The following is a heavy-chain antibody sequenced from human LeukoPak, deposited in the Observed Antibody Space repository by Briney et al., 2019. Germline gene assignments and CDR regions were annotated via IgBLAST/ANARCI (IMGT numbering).Heavy chain of an antibody. CDR2: INHSGST. CDR1: GGSLSGYY. D-gene: IGHD4-23*01. V-gene: IGHV4-34*01. J-gene: IGHJ3*02. Sequence: SETLSLTCAVYGGSLSGYYGSWIRQPPGKGLEWIGEINHSGSTNYNPSLKSRVTISVDTSKNQFSLKLSTVTAADTAVGYCARGNTVVSRFDAFDIWGQGTMVTVSS. CDR3: ARGNTVVSRFDAFDI.